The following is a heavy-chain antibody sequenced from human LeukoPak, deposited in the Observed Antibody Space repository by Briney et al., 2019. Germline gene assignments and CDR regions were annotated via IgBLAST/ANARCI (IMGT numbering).Heavy chain of an antibody. Sequence: SETLSLTCTVSGGSISSSSYYWGWIRQPPRKGLEWIGSIYYSGSTYYNPSLKSRVTISVDTSKNQFSLKLSSVTAADTAVYYCARHEAKRYGDYVDYWGQGTLVTVSS. D-gene: IGHD4-17*01. V-gene: IGHV4-39*01. CDR2: IYYSGST. CDR3: ARHEAKRYGDYVDY. J-gene: IGHJ4*02. CDR1: GGSISSSSYY.